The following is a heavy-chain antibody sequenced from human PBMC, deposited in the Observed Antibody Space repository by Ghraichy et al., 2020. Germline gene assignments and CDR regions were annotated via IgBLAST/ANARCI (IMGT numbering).Heavy chain of an antibody. D-gene: IGHD3-22*01. CDR2: IYPGDSDT. V-gene: IGHV5-51*01. CDR1: GDTFSSYW. Sequence: GGSLNISCKASGDTFSSYWIGWVRQMPGKGLEWMGIIYPGDSDTRYSPSFQGRVTISVDKSIRTAYLQWSSLKASDTAMYYCARSGVETYYYDTSGYYAFDIWGQGTMVTVSS. J-gene: IGHJ3*02. CDR3: ARSGVETYYYDTSGYYAFDI.